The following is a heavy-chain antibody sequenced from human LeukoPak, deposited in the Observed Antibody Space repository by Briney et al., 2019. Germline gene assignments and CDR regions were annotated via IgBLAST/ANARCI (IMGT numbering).Heavy chain of an antibody. Sequence: SLRLSCAASGFTFSIYGMHWVRQAPGKGLEWVAVISYDGSHKYYADSVKGRFTISRDNSKHTLYLQMNSLRPEDTAVYYCARDRESGAWYTPGYFDFWGQGTLVTVSS. V-gene: IGHV3-30*03. J-gene: IGHJ4*02. CDR1: GFTFSIYG. CDR2: ISYDGSHK. CDR3: ARDRESGAWYTPGYFDF. D-gene: IGHD2-8*02.